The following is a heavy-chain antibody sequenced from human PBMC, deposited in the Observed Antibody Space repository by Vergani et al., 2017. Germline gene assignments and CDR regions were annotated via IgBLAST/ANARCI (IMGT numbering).Heavy chain of an antibody. CDR1: GGSFSGYY. CDR2: INHSGST. V-gene: IGHV4-34*01. J-gene: IGHJ4*02. Sequence: QVQLQQWGAGLLKPSETLSLPCAVYGGSFSGYYWSWIRQPPGRGLEWIGEINHSGSTNYNPSRKSRVTLPVDTSKNQFSLRLSSVTAEDTAVYYWARDMSPYGGNSGFDDWGQGPLVTVSS. D-gene: IGHD4-23*01. CDR3: ARDMSPYGGNSGFDD.